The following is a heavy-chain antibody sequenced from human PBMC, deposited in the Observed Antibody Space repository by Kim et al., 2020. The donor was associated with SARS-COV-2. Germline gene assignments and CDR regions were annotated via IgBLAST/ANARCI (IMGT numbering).Heavy chain of an antibody. Sequence: SETLSLTCTVSGDSISSSTYYWGWIRQPPGKGLEWIGTIYYTGSTYYNPSLKSRVTISADMSNNQFSLKLSSVTAADTALYYCARPGTNWDKPMDSLG. V-gene: IGHV4-39*01. CDR2: IYYTGST. CDR1: GDSISSSTYY. D-gene: IGHD7-27*01. J-gene: IGHJ5*01. CDR3: ARPGTNWDKPMDS.